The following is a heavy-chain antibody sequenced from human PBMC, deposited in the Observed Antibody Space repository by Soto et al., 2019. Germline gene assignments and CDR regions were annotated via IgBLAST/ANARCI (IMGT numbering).Heavy chain of an antibody. CDR2: IYSGGST. V-gene: IGHV3-53*01. Sequence: GGSLRLSCAASGFTVSSNYMSWVRQAPGKRLEWVSVIYSGGSTYYADSVKGRFTISRDNSKNTLYLQMNSLRAEDTAVYYCAKQRITMVRGVPNGMDVWGQGTTVTVSS. D-gene: IGHD3-10*01. CDR3: AKQRITMVRGVPNGMDV. J-gene: IGHJ6*02. CDR1: GFTVSSNY.